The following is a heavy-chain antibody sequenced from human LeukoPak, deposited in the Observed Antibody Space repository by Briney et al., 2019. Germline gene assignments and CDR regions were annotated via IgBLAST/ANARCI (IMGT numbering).Heavy chain of an antibody. D-gene: IGHD3-22*01. V-gene: IGHV1-18*01. CDR3: ARGPQLSFRFTYYYDSSGYSVDY. CDR1: GYTFISYG. CDR2: ISAYNGNT. Sequence: ASVKVSCKASGYTFISYGISWVRQAPGQGLEWMGWISAYNGNTNYAQKLQGRVTMTTDTSTSTAYMELRSLRSDDTAVYYCARGPQLSFRFTYYYDSSGYSVDYWGQGTLVTVSS. J-gene: IGHJ4*02.